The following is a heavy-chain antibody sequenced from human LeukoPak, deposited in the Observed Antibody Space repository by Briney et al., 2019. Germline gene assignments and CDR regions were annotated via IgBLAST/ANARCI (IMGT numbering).Heavy chain of an antibody. Sequence: SETLSLTCTVSGGSISSYYWSWIRQPPGKGLEWIAYIYYSGSTNYNPSLKSRVIISVDTSENQFSLRLSSVTAADTAVYYCARGSSAFDIWGQGTMVTVSS. CDR3: ARGSSAFDI. CDR1: GGSISSYY. CDR2: IYYSGST. J-gene: IGHJ3*02. D-gene: IGHD6-13*01. V-gene: IGHV4-59*01.